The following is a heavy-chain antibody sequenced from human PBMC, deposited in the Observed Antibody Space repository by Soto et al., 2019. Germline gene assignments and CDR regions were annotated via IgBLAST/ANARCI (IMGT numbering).Heavy chain of an antibody. CDR1: GLTFSNYA. CDR3: AKNQERELPRVIDF. V-gene: IGHV3-23*01. D-gene: IGHD1-7*01. Sequence: XGSLILSCATSGLTFSNYAMSWVRQAPGGGLEWVSSMSGSSSTTYYADSVRGRFTISRDRSKNTLYLQMSSLRAEDTALYYCAKNQERELPRVIDFWGQGTLVTVSS. CDR2: MSGSSSTT. J-gene: IGHJ4*02.